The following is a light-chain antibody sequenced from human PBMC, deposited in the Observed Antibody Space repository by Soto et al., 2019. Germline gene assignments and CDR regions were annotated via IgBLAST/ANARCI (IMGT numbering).Light chain of an antibody. J-gene: IGKJ2*01. CDR1: QGISSC. V-gene: IGKV1-9*01. CDR2: AAS. CDR3: QQLNSYPGT. Sequence: DIQLTQSPSFLSASVGDRVTITCRASQGISSCLAWYQQKPGKAPNLLIYAASTLQSGVPSRFSGSGSGTEVTLTISSLQPEDFATYYCQQLNSYPGTFGQGTKLAIK.